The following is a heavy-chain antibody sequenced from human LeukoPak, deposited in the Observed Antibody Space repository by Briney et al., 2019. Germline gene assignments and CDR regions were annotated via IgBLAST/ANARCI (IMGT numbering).Heavy chain of an antibody. D-gene: IGHD6-19*01. CDR3: ARDGKSVAGAIYYYGIDV. Sequence: GGSLRVSCAASGFTLSDYYMSWIRQAPGKGLEWVSYIGGSSSHTDYADSVKGRFTVSRDNAKNSLYLQMSSLRDEDTAVYYCARDGKSVAGAIYYYGIDVWGQGTTVTVSS. J-gene: IGHJ6*02. CDR2: IGGSSSHT. V-gene: IGHV3-11*05. CDR1: GFTLSDYY.